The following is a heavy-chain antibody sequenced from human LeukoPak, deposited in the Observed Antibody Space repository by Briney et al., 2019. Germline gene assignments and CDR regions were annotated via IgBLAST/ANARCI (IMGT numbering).Heavy chain of an antibody. D-gene: IGHD6-13*01. Sequence: SETLSLTCTVSGGSISSSSYYWGWIRQPPGKGLEWIGSIYYSGSTYYNPSLKSRVTISVDTSKNQFSLKLSSVTAAGTAVYYCARHTPLAAAGNWFDPWGQGTLVTVSS. V-gene: IGHV4-39*01. CDR2: IYYSGST. CDR3: ARHTPLAAAGNWFDP. CDR1: GGSISSSSYY. J-gene: IGHJ5*02.